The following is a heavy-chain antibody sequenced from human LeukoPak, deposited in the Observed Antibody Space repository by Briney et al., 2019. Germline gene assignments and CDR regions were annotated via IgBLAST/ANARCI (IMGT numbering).Heavy chain of an antibody. CDR1: GFTFSSYW. CDR3: AKERYGGIHYFDY. D-gene: IGHD4-23*01. Sequence: GGSLRLSCAASGFTFSSYWMHWVRQAPGKGLEWVSAISGSGGSTYYADSVKGRFTISRDNSKNTLYLQMNSLRAEDTAVYYCAKERYGGIHYFDYWGQGTLVTVSS. V-gene: IGHV3-23*01. CDR2: ISGSGGST. J-gene: IGHJ4*02.